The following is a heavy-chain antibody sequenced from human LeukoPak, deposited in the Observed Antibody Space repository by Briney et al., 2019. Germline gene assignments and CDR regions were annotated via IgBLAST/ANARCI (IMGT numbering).Heavy chain of an antibody. Sequence: NPGGSLRLSCAASGFTFSDYYMSWIRQAPGKGLEWVSYISSSGSTIDYADSVRGRFTISRDNAKNSLYLQMNSLRAEDTAVYYCAKDWAYYYDNYGLDYWDQGTLVTVSS. CDR1: GFTFSDYY. J-gene: IGHJ4*02. V-gene: IGHV3-11*04. D-gene: IGHD3-22*01. CDR2: ISSSGSTI. CDR3: AKDWAYYYDNYGLDY.